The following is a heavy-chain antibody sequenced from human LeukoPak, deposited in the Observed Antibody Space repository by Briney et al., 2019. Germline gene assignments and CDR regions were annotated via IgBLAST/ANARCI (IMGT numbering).Heavy chain of an antibody. CDR1: GYTLTELS. V-gene: IGHV1-24*01. CDR3: ATSRITSTIVVVVAAEFDC. J-gene: IGHJ4*02. CDR2: FDPEDGET. Sequence: ASVKVSCKVSGYTLTELSMHWVRQAPGKGLEWMGGFDPEDGETTYAQKFQGRVTMTEDTSTDTAYMELSSLRSEDTAVYYCATSRITSTIVVVVAAEFDCWGQGTLVTVSS. D-gene: IGHD2-15*01.